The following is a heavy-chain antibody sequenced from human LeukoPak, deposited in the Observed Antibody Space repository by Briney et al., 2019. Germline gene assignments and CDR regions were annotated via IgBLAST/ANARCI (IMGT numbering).Heavy chain of an antibody. D-gene: IGHD3-10*01. CDR3: AREYGSGSYWVVYYYGMDV. J-gene: IGHJ6*02. CDR2: INTNTGNP. V-gene: IGHV7-4-1*02. CDR1: GYTFTSHA. Sequence: ASVKVSCKASGYTFTSHAMNWVRQAPGQGLEWMGWINTNTGNPTYAQGFTGRFVFSLDTSVSTAYLQISSLKAEDTAVYYCAREYGSGSYWVVYYYGMDVWGQGTTVTVSS.